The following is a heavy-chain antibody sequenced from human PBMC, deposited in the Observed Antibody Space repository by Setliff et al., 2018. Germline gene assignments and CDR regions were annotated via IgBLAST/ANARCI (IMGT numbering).Heavy chain of an antibody. CDR1: GFSFSNYA. J-gene: IGHJ4*02. D-gene: IGHD3-9*01. Sequence: PGGFLRLSCAASGFSFSNYAMHWVRQSPGKGLEWVAVISYDGINKYYADSMRGRFTISRDNSKNTLYLQMNSLRTENTGVYYCAKDPLLKGRYFDPFYFEYWGQGTLVTVSS. V-gene: IGHV3-30*07. CDR3: AKDPLLKGRYFDPFYFEY. CDR2: ISYDGINK.